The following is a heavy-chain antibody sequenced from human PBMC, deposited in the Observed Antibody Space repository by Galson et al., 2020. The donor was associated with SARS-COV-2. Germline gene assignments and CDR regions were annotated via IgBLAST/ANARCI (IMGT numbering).Heavy chain of an antibody. CDR3: ATDDAAAGSGEFDY. Sequence: GGSLRLCCGAFGFSFSDAWMSWVRQAPGQGLEWVGRVKSHRDGETTEYAASVKGRFTVSRDDSKNTLYLQMHSLRSEDTGVYYCATDDAAAGSGEFDYWGRGTLVTVSS. D-gene: IGHD3-10*01. CDR2: VKSHRDGETT. CDR1: GFSFSDAW. J-gene: IGHJ4*02. V-gene: IGHV3-15*01.